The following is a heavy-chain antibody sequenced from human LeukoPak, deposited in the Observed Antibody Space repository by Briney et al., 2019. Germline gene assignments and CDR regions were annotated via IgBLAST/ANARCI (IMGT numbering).Heavy chain of an antibody. CDR3: ARGPGITMVRGAYRLESYYFDY. Sequence: PSETLSLTCTVSGGSISSHYWSWIRQPPGKGLEGIGYIYYSGSTNYNPSLKSRVTISVDTSKNQFSLKLSSVTAADTAVYYCARGPGITMVRGAYRLESYYFDYWGQGTLVTVSS. CDR2: IYYSGST. V-gene: IGHV4-59*11. CDR1: GGSISSHY. D-gene: IGHD3-10*01. J-gene: IGHJ4*02.